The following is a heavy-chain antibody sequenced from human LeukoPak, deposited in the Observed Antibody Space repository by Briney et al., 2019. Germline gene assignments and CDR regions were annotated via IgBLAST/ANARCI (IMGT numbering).Heavy chain of an antibody. V-gene: IGHV4-61*02. J-gene: IGHJ2*01. CDR2: IYTSGST. Sequence: SQTLSLTCTVSGGSISSGSYYWSWIRQPAGKGLEWIGRIYTSGSTNYNPSLKSRVTISVDTSKNQFSLKLSSVTAADTAVYYCAKNKGPYHRYFDLWGRGTLVTVSS. D-gene: IGHD2-2*01. CDR3: AKNKGPYHRYFDL. CDR1: GGSISSGSYY.